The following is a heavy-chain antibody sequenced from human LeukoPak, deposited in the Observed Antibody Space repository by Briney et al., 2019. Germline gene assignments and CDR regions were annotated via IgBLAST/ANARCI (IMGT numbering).Heavy chain of an antibody. D-gene: IGHD3-22*01. CDR2: INPHSGGT. J-gene: IGHJ4*03. Sequence: ASVRVSCKASGYTXAGYYVHWVRQAPGQGLEWMGWINPHSGGTDYAQQFQGRVTMSSDTSISTAYLELSSLRPADTAVFYCARLFGAENTVPNYDPFEHWGQGTLVTVTS. CDR3: ARLFGAENTVPNYDPFEH. V-gene: IGHV1-2*02. CDR1: GYTXAGYY.